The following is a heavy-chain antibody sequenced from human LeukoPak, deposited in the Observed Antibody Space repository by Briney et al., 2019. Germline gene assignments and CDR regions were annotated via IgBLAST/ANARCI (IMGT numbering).Heavy chain of an antibody. Sequence: ASVKVSCKASGYTFTGYYMHWVRQAPGQGLEWMGWINPNSGGTNYAQKFQGWVTMTGDTSISTAYMELSRLRSDDTAVYYCARVKNKITFGDRTLWYWGQGTLVTVSS. J-gene: IGHJ4*02. CDR2: INPNSGGT. V-gene: IGHV1-2*04. CDR1: GYTFTGYY. CDR3: ARVKNKITFGDRTLWY. D-gene: IGHD3-16*01.